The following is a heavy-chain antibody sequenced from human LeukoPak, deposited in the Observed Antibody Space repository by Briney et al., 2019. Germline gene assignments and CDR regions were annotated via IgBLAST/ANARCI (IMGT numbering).Heavy chain of an antibody. Sequence: GSLRLPCAASGFTFSDNYMGWFRQDPARDLEGLSYISSTGGDICYHASVRGRFTLSRDNAKNSLYLQMNSLTVEDTAAYYCARGGAGGKYGDGFDLWGQGTVVTVSS. V-gene: IGHV3-11*01. J-gene: IGHJ3*01. D-gene: IGHD4-23*01. CDR3: ARGGAGGKYGDGFDL. CDR2: ISSTGGDI. CDR1: GFTFSDNY.